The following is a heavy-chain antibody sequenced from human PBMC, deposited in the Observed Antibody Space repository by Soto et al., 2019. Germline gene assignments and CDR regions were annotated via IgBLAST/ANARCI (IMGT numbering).Heavy chain of an antibody. CDR2: ISGSGGST. CDR3: AKDLPCSSTSCYEDYYYYGMDV. CDR1: GFTFSSYA. D-gene: IGHD2-2*01. Sequence: EVQLLESGGGLVQPGGSLRLSCAASGFTFSSYAMSWVRQAPGKGLEWVSAISGSGGSTYYADSVKGRFTISRDNSKNTLYLQMNSLRAEDTAVYYCAKDLPCSSTSCYEDYYYYGMDVWGQGTTVTVSS. J-gene: IGHJ6*02. V-gene: IGHV3-23*01.